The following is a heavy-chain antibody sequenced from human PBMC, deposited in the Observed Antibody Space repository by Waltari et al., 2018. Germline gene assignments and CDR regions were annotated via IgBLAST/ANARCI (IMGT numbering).Heavy chain of an antibody. J-gene: IGHJ4*02. V-gene: IGHV1-8*03. D-gene: IGHD3-10*01. CDR3: ARGGGDDY. CDR2: MKPNMGNT. Sequence: QVQLVQSGAEVKKPGASVKVSCKASGDTFTSYDINWVRQATGQGREGMGWMKPNMGNTVYAQLFQGRVTIPRITSRSTAYMELSSLRSEDTAVYYCARGGGDDYWGQGTLVTVSS. CDR1: GDTFTSYD.